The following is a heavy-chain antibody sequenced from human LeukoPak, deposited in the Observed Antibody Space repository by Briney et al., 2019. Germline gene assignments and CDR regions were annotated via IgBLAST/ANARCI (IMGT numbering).Heavy chain of an antibody. CDR2: IYYSGST. V-gene: IGHV4-59*12. D-gene: IGHD3-16*01. Sequence: SETLSLTCTVSGGSISSYYWSWIRQPPGKGLEWIGYIYYSGSTNYNPSLKSRVTISVDASRKQFSLKLSSVTAADTAVYYCARGRSNRDYWGQGTLVTVSS. CDR3: ARGRSNRDY. J-gene: IGHJ4*02. CDR1: GGSISSYY.